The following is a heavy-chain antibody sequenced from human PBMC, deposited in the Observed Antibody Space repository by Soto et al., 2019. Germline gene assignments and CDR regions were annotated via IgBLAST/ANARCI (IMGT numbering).Heavy chain of an antibody. CDR2: MNPNSGNT. CDR1: GYTFTSYD. CDR3: ARGQPRITAAGTGTFDY. Sequence: QVQLVQSGAEVKKPGASVKVSCKASGYTFTSYDINWVRQATGQGLEWMGWMNPNSGNTGYAQKFQGRVTMTRNTSISTAYMELSSLRSEDTAVYYCARGQPRITAAGTGTFDYWGQGTLVTVSS. V-gene: IGHV1-8*01. D-gene: IGHD6-13*01. J-gene: IGHJ4*02.